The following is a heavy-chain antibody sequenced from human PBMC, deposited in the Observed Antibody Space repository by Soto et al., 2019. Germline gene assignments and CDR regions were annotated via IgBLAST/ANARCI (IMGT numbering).Heavy chain of an antibody. CDR3: VKVLARGVGVPRFYFDS. CDR2: XSXDGSXK. Sequence: GGSLRFSCAASGFTFSSYGMHWVRQAPGKGLEXVAXXSXDGSXKXXAXXXKGRFTISRDNSKNTLYLQMNSLRAEDTAVYYCVKVLARGVGVPRFYFDSWGQGALVTVS. V-gene: IGHV3-30*18. J-gene: IGHJ4*02. D-gene: IGHD2-2*01. CDR1: GFTFSSYG.